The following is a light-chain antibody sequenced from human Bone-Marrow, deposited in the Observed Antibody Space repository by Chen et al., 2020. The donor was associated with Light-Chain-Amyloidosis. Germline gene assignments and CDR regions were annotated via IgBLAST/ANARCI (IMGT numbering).Light chain of an antibody. CDR3: CSYAGDSWV. Sequence: AMTQHPSASGSPGHLLTIPGTGTNSDVGRYDYVSWYQQPPVKAPKFLIYEVIKRSSGFPDRFSGSKSGNTASLTVSGLQAEYEADYYCCSYAGDSWVFGGGTKLTVL. CDR2: EVI. CDR1: NSDVGRYDY. V-gene: IGLV2-8*01. J-gene: IGLJ3*02.